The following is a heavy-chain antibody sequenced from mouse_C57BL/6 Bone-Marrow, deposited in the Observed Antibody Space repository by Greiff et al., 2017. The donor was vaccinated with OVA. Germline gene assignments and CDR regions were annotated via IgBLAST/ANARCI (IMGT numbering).Heavy chain of an antibody. Sequence: EVQLQQSGPELVKPGASAKMSCKASGYTFTDYNMHWVKQSHGKSLEWIGYINPNNGGTSYNQKFKGKATLTVNKSSSTAYMELRSLTSEDSAVYYCARLRRGDYFDYWGQGTTLTVSS. V-gene: IGHV1-22*01. CDR1: GYTFTDYN. CDR2: INPNNGGT. J-gene: IGHJ2*01. D-gene: IGHD2-12*01. CDR3: ARLRRGDYFDY.